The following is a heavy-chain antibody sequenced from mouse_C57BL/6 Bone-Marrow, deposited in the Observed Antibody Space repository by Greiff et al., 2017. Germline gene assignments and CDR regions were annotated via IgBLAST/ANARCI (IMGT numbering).Heavy chain of an antibody. J-gene: IGHJ2*01. D-gene: IGHD2-3*01. Sequence: QVQLQQPGAELVRPGTSVKLSCKASGYTFTSYWMHWVKQRPGQGLEWIGVIDPSDSYPNYNQKFKGKATLTVDTSSSTAYMQLSSLTSEDSAVYYCARSDGYYLYYFDYWGQGTTLTVSS. V-gene: IGHV1-59*01. CDR2: IDPSDSYP. CDR1: GYTFTSYW. CDR3: ARSDGYYLYYFDY.